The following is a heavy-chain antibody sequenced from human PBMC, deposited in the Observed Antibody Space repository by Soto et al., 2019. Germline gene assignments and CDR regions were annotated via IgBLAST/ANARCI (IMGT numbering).Heavy chain of an antibody. CDR1: GFTVSSNY. CDR3: ARGRGFDP. V-gene: IGHV3-53*01. CDR2: IYSGGST. Sequence: QPWGSLRLSCAASGFTVSSNYISFFRHSPCKWLEWVSVIYSGGSTYYADSVNGRFTSSRDNPKNTLYLQMNSLRAEDTAVYYCARGRGFDPWGQGTLVTVSS. J-gene: IGHJ5*02.